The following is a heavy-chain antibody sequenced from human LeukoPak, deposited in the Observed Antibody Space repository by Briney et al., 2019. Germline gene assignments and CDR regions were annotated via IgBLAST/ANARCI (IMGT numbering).Heavy chain of an antibody. CDR2: INHSGST. Sequence: SETLSLTCAVYGGSFSGYYWSWIRQPPGKGLEWIGEINHSGSTNYNPSLKSRVTMSVDTSKNQFSLKLSSVTAADTAVYYCARSNYVWGSYRPRQSDALDIWGQGTMVTVSS. CDR1: GGSFSGYY. V-gene: IGHV4-34*01. CDR3: ARSNYVWGSYRPRQSDALDI. J-gene: IGHJ3*02. D-gene: IGHD3-16*02.